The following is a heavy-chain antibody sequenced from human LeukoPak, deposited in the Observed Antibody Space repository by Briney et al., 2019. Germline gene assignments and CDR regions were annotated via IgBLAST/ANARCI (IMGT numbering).Heavy chain of an antibody. V-gene: IGHV3-23*01. CDR2: ISGSGGST. CDR1: GFTFSSYA. Sequence: GGSLRLSCAASGFTFSSYAMSWVRQAPGKGLEWVSAISGSGGSTYYADSVKGRFTISRDNSKNTLYLQMNSLRAEDTAVYYCASYRRYSSWSREMDYFDYWGQGTLVTVSS. CDR3: ASYRRYSSWSREMDYFDY. J-gene: IGHJ4*02. D-gene: IGHD6-13*01.